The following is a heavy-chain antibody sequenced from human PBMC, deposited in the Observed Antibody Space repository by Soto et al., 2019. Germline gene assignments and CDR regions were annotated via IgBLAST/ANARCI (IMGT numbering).Heavy chain of an antibody. CDR3: ARGSSSEGHVQMTFEY. CDR1: GGSVTNDNSY. Sequence: QVQLQESGPGLVKPSQTLSLTCSVSGGSVTNDNSYWTWIRLHPGKGLEWIGYIYFGGTTYYSPSLKSRVSISADTSKNLFFLRLSSVTAADTAMYYCARGSSSEGHVQMTFEYWGPAAQVTVSS. CDR2: IYFGGTT. J-gene: IGHJ4*01. V-gene: IGHV4-31*03. D-gene: IGHD2-2*01.